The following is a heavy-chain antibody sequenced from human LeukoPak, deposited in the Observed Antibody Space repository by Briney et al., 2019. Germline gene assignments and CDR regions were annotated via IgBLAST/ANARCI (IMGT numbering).Heavy chain of an antibody. CDR3: ARGPREWELPSADVYYFDY. Sequence: EASETLSLTCTVSGGSISSSSYYWGWIRQPPGKGLEWIGSIYCSGSTYYNPSLKSRVTISVDTSKNQFSLKLSSVTAADTAVYYCARGPREWELPSADVYYFDYWGQGTLVTVSS. CDR1: GGSISSSSYY. V-gene: IGHV4-39*01. D-gene: IGHD1-26*01. CDR2: IYCSGST. J-gene: IGHJ4*02.